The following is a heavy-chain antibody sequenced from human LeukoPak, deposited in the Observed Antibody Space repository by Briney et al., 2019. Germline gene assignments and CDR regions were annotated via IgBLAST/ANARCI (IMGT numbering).Heavy chain of an antibody. J-gene: IGHJ3*02. D-gene: IGHD6-19*01. CDR2: FNHSGST. CDR3: ARSSKSQWLSPGDGFDI. Sequence: SQTLSLTCAVYGRSFSGYYWSCIPDPREKGLEWGGEFNHSGSTNYNPSLTSHVTISVGTSKMQFSLTFTSVTAADTGVYSCARSSKSQWLSPGDGFDIWGRGTLVTVSS. CDR1: GRSFSGYY. V-gene: IGHV4-34*01.